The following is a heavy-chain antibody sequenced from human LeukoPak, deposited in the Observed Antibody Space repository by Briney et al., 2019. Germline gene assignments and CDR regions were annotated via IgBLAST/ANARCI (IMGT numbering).Heavy chain of an antibody. J-gene: IGHJ5*02. D-gene: IGHD3-10*01. CDR2: IYYSGST. CDR1: GGSISSGDYY. CDR3: ARVRRGTMVRGVSGWFDP. V-gene: IGHV4-30-4*01. Sequence: PSETLSLTCSVSGGSISSGDYYWSWIRQPPGKGLEWIGYIYYSGSTFYNPSLKSRITISVDTPKQRLSLKLSSVTAGDTAVYYCARVRRGTMVRGVSGWFDPWGQGTLVTVSS.